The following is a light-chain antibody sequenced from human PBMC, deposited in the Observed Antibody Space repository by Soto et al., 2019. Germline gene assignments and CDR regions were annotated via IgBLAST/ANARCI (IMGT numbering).Light chain of an antibody. CDR3: SSYTSSTTSVM. CDR2: EVN. Sequence: QSALTQPASVSGSPGQSITISCTGTSSDVGGYNYVSWYQHHPGKAPKLMIYEVNIRPSGVSNRFSGSKSGNTASLTISGLQAEDEADYYCSSYTSSTTSVMFGGGTTLTVL. CDR1: SSDVGGYNY. V-gene: IGLV2-14*01. J-gene: IGLJ3*02.